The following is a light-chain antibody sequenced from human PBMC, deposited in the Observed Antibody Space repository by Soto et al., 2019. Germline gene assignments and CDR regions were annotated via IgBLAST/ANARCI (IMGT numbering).Light chain of an antibody. CDR3: QKYNSAPLS. CDR2: AAS. CDR1: QGIGVY. V-gene: IGKV1-27*01. J-gene: IGKJ4*01. Sequence: DIQMTQSPSSLSASLGDRVTITCRASQGIGVYLAWFQQKPGKVPELLIYAASALQSGVPSRFSGSGSGTEFTLTISSLQPEYIATYYCQKYNSAPLSFGGGTKVEIK.